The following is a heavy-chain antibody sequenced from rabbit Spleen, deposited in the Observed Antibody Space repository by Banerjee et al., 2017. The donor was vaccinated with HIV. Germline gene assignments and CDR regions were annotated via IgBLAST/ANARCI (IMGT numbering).Heavy chain of an antibody. J-gene: IGHJ6*01. CDR1: GFSFSGNFY. Sequence: QSLEESGGDLVKPGASLTLTCTASGFSFSGNFYMFWVRQTPGKGLEWIASIYAGSSSGFTYSATWAKGRFTCSKTSSTTVTLQMTSLTVADTATYFCARDTATSFSTYGMDLWGQGTLVTVS. V-gene: IGHV1S40*01. CDR2: IYAGSSSGFT. CDR3: ARDTATSFSTYGMDL. D-gene: IGHD1-1*01.